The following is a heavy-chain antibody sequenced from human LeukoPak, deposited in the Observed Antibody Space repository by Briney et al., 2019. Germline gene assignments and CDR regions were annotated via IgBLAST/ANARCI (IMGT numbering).Heavy chain of an antibody. J-gene: IGHJ4*02. CDR1: GGSISSYY. CDR2: ISTTGST. V-gene: IGHV4-4*07. Sequence: SETLSLTCNVSGGSISSYYWSWIPQPPGKGLEWIGRISTTGSTNYNPSLKGRVTMSLDTSKNQFSLRVSSVTAADTAVYYCAGAPNTYYFDYWGQGTLVTVSS. CDR3: AGAPNTYYFDY. D-gene: IGHD2-8*01.